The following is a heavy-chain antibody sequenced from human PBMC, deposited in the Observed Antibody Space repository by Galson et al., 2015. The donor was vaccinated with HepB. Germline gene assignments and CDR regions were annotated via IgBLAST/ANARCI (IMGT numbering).Heavy chain of an antibody. J-gene: IGHJ4*02. V-gene: IGHV1-3*01. CDR1: GYTFTMYA. CDR2: INVGNGNT. D-gene: IGHD6-13*01. Sequence: SCKASGYTFTMYAMHWVRQAPGQRPEWMGWINVGNGNTKYSQKFQGRVTITRDTSASTAYMELGSLKSEDTAVYYCARSGRFGIAAADHGRYWGQGTLGTVSS. CDR3: ARSGRFGIAAADHGRY.